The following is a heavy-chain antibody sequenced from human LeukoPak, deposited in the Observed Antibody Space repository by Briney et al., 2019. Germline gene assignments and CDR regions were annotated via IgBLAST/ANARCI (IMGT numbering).Heavy chain of an antibody. CDR2: IIPIFGTA. V-gene: IGHV1-69*13. CDR3: ARDKGDYHTSGSLFVF. CDR1: GGTFSSYA. D-gene: IGHD3-22*01. Sequence: SVKVSCKASGGTFSSYAISWVRQAPGQGLEWMGGIIPIFGTANYAQKFQGRVTITADESTSTAYMELSSLRSEDTAVYYCARDKGDYHTSGSLFVFGGQGTLVTVSS. J-gene: IGHJ4*02.